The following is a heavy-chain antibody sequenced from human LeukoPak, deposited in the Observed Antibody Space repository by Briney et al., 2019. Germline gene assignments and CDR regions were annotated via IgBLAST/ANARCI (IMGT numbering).Heavy chain of an antibody. J-gene: IGHJ3*02. CDR1: GFTFSSYW. CDR2: IKQDGSEK. Sequence: GGSLRLSCAASGFTFSSYWMSWVRQAPGKGLEWVANIKQDGSEKYYVDSVKGRFTISRDNAKNPLYLQMNSLRAEDTAVHYCARVVVAATDSDAFDIWGQGTMVTVSS. V-gene: IGHV3-7*01. D-gene: IGHD2-15*01. CDR3: ARVVVAATDSDAFDI.